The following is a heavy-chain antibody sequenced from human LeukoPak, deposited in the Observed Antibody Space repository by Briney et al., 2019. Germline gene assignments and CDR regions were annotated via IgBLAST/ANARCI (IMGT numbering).Heavy chain of an antibody. D-gene: IGHD5-12*01. J-gene: IGHJ4*02. CDR2: ISSNGGST. V-gene: IGHV3-64*01. CDR1: GFTFSSYA. CDR3: ARGDDYDY. Sequence: GGSLRLSCAASGFTFSSYAMHWVRQAPGKGLEYVSAISSNGGSTYYANSVKGRFTISRDNSKNTLYLQMGSLRAEDMAVYYCARGDDYDYWGREPWSPSPQ.